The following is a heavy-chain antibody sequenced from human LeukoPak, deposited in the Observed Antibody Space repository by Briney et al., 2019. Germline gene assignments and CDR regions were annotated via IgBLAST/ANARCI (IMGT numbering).Heavy chain of an antibody. CDR1: GFTVRTYN. V-gene: IGHV3-21*01. CDR3: ARGLAGSVVAATPSDY. Sequence: GGSLRLSCAASGFTVRTYNMNWVRQAPGKGLEWVSSISSSSYIYYADSVKGRFTISRDNAKNSLFLQMNSLRAEDTAVYYCARGLAGSVVAATPSDYWGQGTLVTVSS. CDR2: ISSSSYI. J-gene: IGHJ4*02. D-gene: IGHD2-15*01.